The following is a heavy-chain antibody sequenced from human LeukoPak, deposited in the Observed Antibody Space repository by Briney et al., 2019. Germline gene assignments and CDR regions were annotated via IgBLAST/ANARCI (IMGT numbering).Heavy chain of an antibody. J-gene: IGHJ3*02. V-gene: IGHV3-21*01. CDR1: GFTFSSYS. CDR3: ARDRVMVKDFDAFDI. D-gene: IGHD2-21*01. CDR2: ISSSSSYI. Sequence: PGGSLRLSCAASGFTFSSYSMNWVRQAPGKGLEWVSSISSSSSYIYYADSVKGRFTISRDNAKNSLYLQMNSLRAEDTAVYYCARDRVMVKDFDAFDIWGQGTMVTVSS.